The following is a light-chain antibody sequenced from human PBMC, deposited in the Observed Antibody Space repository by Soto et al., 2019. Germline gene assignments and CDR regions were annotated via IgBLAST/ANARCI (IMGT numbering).Light chain of an antibody. Sequence: EIVLTQSPATLSLSPGERATLSCRASQYVSSFLAWYQQKAGQAPRLLIYDASNRATGIPARFSGSGSGTDFTPTISSLEPEDFAVYYCQQRSNWLFTFGPGTKVDIK. CDR3: QQRSNWLFT. J-gene: IGKJ3*01. CDR1: QYVSSF. CDR2: DAS. V-gene: IGKV3-11*01.